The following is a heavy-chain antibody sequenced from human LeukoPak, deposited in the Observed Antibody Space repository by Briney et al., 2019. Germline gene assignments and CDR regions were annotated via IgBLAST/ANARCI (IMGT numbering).Heavy chain of an antibody. CDR3: ARQCCSGVSRYYFDY. CDR2: IYHSGSN. Sequence: SETLSLTCAVYGGSFSGYYWSWIRQTPEKGLECIGSIYHSGSNYHNPSLESRVTISVDTSKNQFSLRLRSVTAADTAVYYCARQCCSGVSRYYFDYWGQGTLVTVSS. V-gene: IGHV4-59*08. CDR1: GGSFSGYY. J-gene: IGHJ4*02. D-gene: IGHD2-15*01.